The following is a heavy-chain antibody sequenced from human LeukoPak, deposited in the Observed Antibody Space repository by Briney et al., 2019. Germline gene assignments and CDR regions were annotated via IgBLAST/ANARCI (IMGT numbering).Heavy chain of an antibody. CDR2: IGGSSSSL. CDR1: GFTFSIYS. D-gene: IGHD6-13*01. V-gene: IGHV3-21*04. Sequence: GGSLRLSCAASGFTFSIYSMNWVRQAPGKGLEWVSSIGGSSSSLYYAESVKGRFTISRDNAKNSQYLQMNSLRTDDTALYYCAKDISTRGIAVADYWGQGTLVTVSS. J-gene: IGHJ4*02. CDR3: AKDISTRGIAVADY.